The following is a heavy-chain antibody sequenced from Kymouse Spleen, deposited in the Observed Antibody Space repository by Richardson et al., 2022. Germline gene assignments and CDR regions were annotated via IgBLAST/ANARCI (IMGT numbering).Heavy chain of an antibody. CDR2: IRSKANSYAT. V-gene: IGHV3-73*02. CDR3: TSDTMVRGVIDYGMDV. CDR1: GFTFSGSA. Sequence: EVQLVESGGGLVQPGGSLKLSCAASGFTFSGSAMHWVRQASGKGLEWVGRIRSKANSYATAYAASVKGRFTISRDDSKNTAYLQMNSLKTEDTAVYYCTSDTMVRGVIDYGMDVWGQGTTVTVSS. J-gene: IGHJ6*02. D-gene: IGHD3-10*01.